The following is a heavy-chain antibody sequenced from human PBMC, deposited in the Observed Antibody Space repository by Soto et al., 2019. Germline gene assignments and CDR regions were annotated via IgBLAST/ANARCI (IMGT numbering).Heavy chain of an antibody. J-gene: IGHJ4*02. CDR3: AKRSSSSTFDY. CDR1: GFTFSTYA. CDR2: IDNSGGIT. V-gene: IGHV3-23*05. Sequence: PGGSLRLSCAASGFTFSTYAMSWVRQAPGKGLEWVSTIDNSGGITYYADSVKGRFTISRDNSKNTLYLQMNSLRAEDTAVYYCAKRSSSSTFDYWGQGTLVTVS. D-gene: IGHD6-6*01.